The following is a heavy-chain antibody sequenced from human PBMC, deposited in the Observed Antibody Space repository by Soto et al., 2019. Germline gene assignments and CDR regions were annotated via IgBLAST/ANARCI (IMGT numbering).Heavy chain of an antibody. CDR1: GGSIINYY. Sequence: SETLSLTCTVSGGSIINYYWTWIRQPAGKGLEWVGRIYSSGSASYNPSLKSRLSMSVDTSKNQFTLKLTSVTAADTALYYCARQHTYSIICLDFWAHGTLVTVPS. CDR2: IYSSGSA. CDR3: ARQHTYSIICLDF. V-gene: IGHV4-4*07. J-gene: IGHJ5*01. D-gene: IGHD6-13*01.